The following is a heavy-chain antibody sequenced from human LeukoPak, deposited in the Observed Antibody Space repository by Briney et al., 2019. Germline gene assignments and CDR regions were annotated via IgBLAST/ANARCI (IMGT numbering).Heavy chain of an antibody. CDR2: IYPGDSDT. CDR3: AATYYHDSRGYLEGAFDI. D-gene: IGHD3-22*01. V-gene: IGHV5-51*01. CDR1: DCRFDSYW. J-gene: IGHJ3*02. Sequence: AGESLKISCKCSDCRFDSYWIVWVRQMPGKGLEWMGIIYPGDSDTRYSPSFQGQVTISADKSISTAYLQWSSLKASDTAMYYCAATYYHDSRGYLEGAFDIWGQGTMGTVSS.